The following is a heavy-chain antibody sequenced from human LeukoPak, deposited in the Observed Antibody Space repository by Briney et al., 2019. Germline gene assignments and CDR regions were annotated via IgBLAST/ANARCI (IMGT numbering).Heavy chain of an antibody. CDR2: IYYSGST. J-gene: IGHJ5*02. CDR1: GGSISSSSYY. Sequence: PSETLSLTCTVSGGSISSSSYYWGWIRQPPGKGLEWIGSIYYSGSTYYNPSLKSRVIISVDTSKNQFSLHLNSVTPEDTAVYYCARRLTQYDCFDPWGQGILVTVSS. CDR3: ARRLTQYDCFDP. D-gene: IGHD2-2*01. V-gene: IGHV4-39*01.